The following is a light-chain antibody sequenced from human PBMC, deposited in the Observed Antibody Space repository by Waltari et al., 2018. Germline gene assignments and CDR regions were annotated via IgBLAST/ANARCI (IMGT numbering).Light chain of an antibody. Sequence: DIVMTQSPDSLAVSLGERATTNCKSSQSIWSSSNNKNHLAWYQQKPGQPPKLLIYWASTRESGVPDRFSGSESGTDFTLTITSLQAEDVAVYYCQQYYTIPWTFGHGTKVEVK. V-gene: IGKV4-1*01. J-gene: IGKJ1*01. CDR2: WAS. CDR1: QSIWSSSNNKNH. CDR3: QQYYTIPWT.